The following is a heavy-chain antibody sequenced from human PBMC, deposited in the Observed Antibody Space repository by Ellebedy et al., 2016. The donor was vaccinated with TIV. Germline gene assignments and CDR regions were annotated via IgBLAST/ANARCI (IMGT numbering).Heavy chain of an antibody. CDR3: TRDLTNIVSGDY. J-gene: IGHJ4*02. CDR1: GFTVSGNQ. Sequence: PGGSLRLSCAASGFTVSGNQMSWVRQAPGKGLEWVSVIYTGGSTYYADSVRGRFTISRDTSKNTLYLQMNSLRADDTAVYYCTRDLTNIVSGDYWGQGTLVTVSS. V-gene: IGHV3-53*01. D-gene: IGHD5/OR15-5a*01. CDR2: IYTGGST.